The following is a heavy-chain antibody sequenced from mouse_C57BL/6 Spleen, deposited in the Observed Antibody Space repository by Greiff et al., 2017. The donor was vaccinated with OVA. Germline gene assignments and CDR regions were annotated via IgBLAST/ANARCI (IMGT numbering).Heavy chain of an antibody. Sequence: DVQLVESGGGLVKPGGSLKLSCAASGFTFSDYGMHWVRQAPEKGLEWVAYISSGSSTIYYADTVKGRFTISRDNAKNTLFLQMTSLRSEDTAMYYCARAGNYRDRAMDYWGQGTSVTVSS. CDR1: GFTFSDYG. CDR2: ISSGSSTI. CDR3: ARAGNYRDRAMDY. V-gene: IGHV5-17*01. D-gene: IGHD2-1*01. J-gene: IGHJ4*01.